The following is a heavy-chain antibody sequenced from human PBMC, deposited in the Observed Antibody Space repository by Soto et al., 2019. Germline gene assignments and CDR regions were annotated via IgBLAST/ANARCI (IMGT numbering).Heavy chain of an antibody. CDR2: TYYRSKWYN. CDR1: GDSVSSNSAA. CDR3: ARDTLTGYYTHLYYYYYGMDV. V-gene: IGHV6-1*01. J-gene: IGHJ6*02. Sequence: PSQTLSLTCAISGDSVSSNSAAWNWIRQSPSRGLEWLGRTYYRSKWYNDYAVSVKSRITINPDTSKNQFSLQLNSVTPEDTAVYYCARDTLTGYYTHLYYYYYGMDVWGQGTTVTVSS. D-gene: IGHD3-9*01.